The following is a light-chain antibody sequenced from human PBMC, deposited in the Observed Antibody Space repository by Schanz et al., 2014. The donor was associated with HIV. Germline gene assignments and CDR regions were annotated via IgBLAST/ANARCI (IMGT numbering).Light chain of an antibody. CDR1: SSDVGGYNY. V-gene: IGLV2-8*01. Sequence: QSALTQPPSASGSPGQSVTISCTGTSSDVGGYNYVSWYQQHPGRAPRLLFYEVTKRPSGVPGRFSGSKSGNTASLAISGLQAEDEADYFCQSFDSSLNGVVFGGGTKLTVL. CDR2: EVT. J-gene: IGLJ3*02. CDR3: QSFDSSLNGVV.